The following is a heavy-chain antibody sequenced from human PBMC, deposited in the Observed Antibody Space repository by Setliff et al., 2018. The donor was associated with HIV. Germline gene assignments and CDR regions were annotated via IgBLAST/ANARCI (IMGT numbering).Heavy chain of an antibody. CDR1: GGSISNNSYY. CDR2: LFYNGST. D-gene: IGHD6-19*01. Sequence: PSETLSLTCTVSGGSISNNSYYLGWVRQPPGKGLELIGNLFYNGSTYYNPSLKSRVTISVDTSKNQFSLKLSSVTAADTAIYFCARQFRYPNRAVAGVDYWGQGTLVTVSS. J-gene: IGHJ4*02. CDR3: ARQFRYPNRAVAGVDY. V-gene: IGHV4-39*01.